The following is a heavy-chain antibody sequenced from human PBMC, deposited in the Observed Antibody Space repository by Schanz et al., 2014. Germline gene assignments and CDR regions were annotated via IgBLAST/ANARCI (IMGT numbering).Heavy chain of an antibody. Sequence: EVQLLESGGRLVQPGGSLRLSCTVSGFTVNTNYMSWVRQAPGKGLEWVSGMSWNAGSLGYVDSVKGRFTISRDNSNNTVYLQMNTLRAEDTAVYYCAREDCSATSCYFRYWGQGTLVAVSS. CDR2: MSWNAGSL. D-gene: IGHD2-21*01. V-gene: IGHV3-66*01. CDR1: GFTVNTNY. CDR3: AREDCSATSCYFRY. J-gene: IGHJ4*02.